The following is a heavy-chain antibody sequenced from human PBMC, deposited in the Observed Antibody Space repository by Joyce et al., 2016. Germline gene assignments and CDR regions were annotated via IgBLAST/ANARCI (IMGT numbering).Heavy chain of an antibody. D-gene: IGHD2-2*01. V-gene: IGHV3-23*01. J-gene: IGHJ4*02. CDR3: AKGRGSDTSCYDY. Sequence: EVQLLESGGGLVQPGGSLRLSCAASGFSFSSDAMSWVRQAPGQGLEWVSTISGGSGTTYHADSVKGRFTISRDSSKNTLYLQVNSLRAEDTALYYCAKGRGSDTSCYDYWGQGTLVTVSS. CDR1: GFSFSSDA. CDR2: ISGGSGTT.